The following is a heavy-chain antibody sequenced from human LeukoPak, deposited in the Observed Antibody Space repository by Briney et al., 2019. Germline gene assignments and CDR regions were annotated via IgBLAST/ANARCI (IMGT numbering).Heavy chain of an antibody. V-gene: IGHV3-21*01. CDR1: GFTFSSYS. Sequence: GGSLRLSCAASGFTFSSYSMNWVRQAPGKGLEWVSSISSSSSYIYYADSVKGRFTISRDNAKNSPYLQMNSLRAEDTAVYYCARSGPLDYYYMDVRGKGTTVTVSS. CDR3: ARSGPLDYYYMDV. CDR2: ISSSSSYI. D-gene: IGHD6-25*01. J-gene: IGHJ6*03.